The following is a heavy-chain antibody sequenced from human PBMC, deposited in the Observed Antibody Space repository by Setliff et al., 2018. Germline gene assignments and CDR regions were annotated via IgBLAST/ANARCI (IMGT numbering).Heavy chain of an antibody. CDR1: GFTFSTYA. D-gene: IGHD3-16*01. V-gene: IGHV3-7*01. CDR2: IKQDGNQK. J-gene: IGHJ4*02. CDR3: ARDGGEY. Sequence: GGSLRLSCAASGFTFSTYAVSWVRQAPGKGLEWVANIKQDGNQKYYVDSVKGRFTISRDNAKNSLHLQMNSLRAEDTAVYYCARDGGEYWGQGTLVTVSS.